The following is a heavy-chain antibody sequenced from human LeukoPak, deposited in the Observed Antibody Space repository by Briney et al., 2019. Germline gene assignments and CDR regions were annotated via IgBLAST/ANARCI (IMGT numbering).Heavy chain of an antibody. D-gene: IGHD6-13*01. CDR2: ISHSGST. Sequence: SGTLSLTCAVSGGSISSSNWWNWVRQPPGKGLEWIGEISHSGSTNYNPSLKGRVTISSDTSKNQVSLRVKYVTAADTALYYCGISRNWQQYWGQGTPVSVSS. J-gene: IGHJ1*01. V-gene: IGHV4-4*02. CDR1: GGSISSSNW. CDR3: GISRNWQQY.